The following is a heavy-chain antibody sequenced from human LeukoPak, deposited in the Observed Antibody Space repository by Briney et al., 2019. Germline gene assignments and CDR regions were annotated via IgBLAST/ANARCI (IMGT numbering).Heavy chain of an antibody. J-gene: IGHJ5*02. CDR3: AKDSGNRLYSYADL. CDR1: GFTFSSYG. D-gene: IGHD3-10*01. Sequence: PGGSLRLSCAASGFTFSSYGMHWVRQAPGKGLEWVAVISYDGSNKYYADSVKGRFTISRDNSKNTLYLQMNSLRVEDTAVYYCAKDSGNRLYSYADLWGQGILVTVSS. V-gene: IGHV3-30*18. CDR2: ISYDGSNK.